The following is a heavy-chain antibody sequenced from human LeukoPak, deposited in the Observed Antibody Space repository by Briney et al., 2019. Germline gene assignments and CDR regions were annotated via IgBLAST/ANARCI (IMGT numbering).Heavy chain of an antibody. D-gene: IGHD6-19*01. J-gene: IGHJ4*02. V-gene: IGHV3-49*04. CDR1: EFTFGDYA. CDR3: TSPGGSGWYYNY. Sequence: GGSLRLSCTASEFTFGDYAMSWVRQAPGKGLEWVGFIRSKAYGGTTEYAASVKGRFTISRDDSKSIAYLQMNSLKTEDTAVYYCTSPGGSGWYYNYWGQGTLVTVSS. CDR2: IRSKAYGGTT.